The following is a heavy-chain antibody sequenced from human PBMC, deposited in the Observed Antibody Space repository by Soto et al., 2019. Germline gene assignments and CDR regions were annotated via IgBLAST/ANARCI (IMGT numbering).Heavy chain of an antibody. CDR1: GYTFTSYG. CDR2: ISAYNGNT. Sequence: QVQLVQSGAEVKKPGASVKVSCKASGYTFTSYGISWVRQAPGQGLEWMGWISAYNGNTNYAQKLQGRVTKTTDTSTCTAYMELRSLRSDDTAVYYCARGGPNTVTTLDYYYYGMDVWGQGTTVTVSS. J-gene: IGHJ6*02. V-gene: IGHV1-18*04. CDR3: ARGGPNTVTTLDYYYYGMDV. D-gene: IGHD4-17*01.